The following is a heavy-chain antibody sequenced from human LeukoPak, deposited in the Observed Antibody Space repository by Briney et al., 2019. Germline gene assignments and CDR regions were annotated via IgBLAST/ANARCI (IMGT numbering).Heavy chain of an antibody. CDR3: ARHVYYDILTGYLDDYYYYYMDV. CDR1: GGSISSSSYY. D-gene: IGHD3-9*01. Sequence: SETLPLTCTVSGGSISSSSYYWGWIRQPPGKGLEWIGSIYYSGSTYYNPSLKSRVTISVDTSKNQFSLKLSSVTAADTAVYYCARHVYYDILTGYLDDYYYYYMDVWGKGTTVTISS. V-gene: IGHV4-39*01. CDR2: IYYSGST. J-gene: IGHJ6*03.